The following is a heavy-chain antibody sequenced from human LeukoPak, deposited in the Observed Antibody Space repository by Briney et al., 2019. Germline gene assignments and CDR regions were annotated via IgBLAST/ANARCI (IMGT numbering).Heavy chain of an antibody. CDR2: MSYDGSNK. Sequence: PGGSLRLSCAASGFTFSTYGMHWVRQAPGKGLEWVALMSYDGSNKYYADSVKGRFTISRDNSKNTLYLQMNSLRAEDTAVYYCARDPAVCSGGSCYSRYYYYGMDVWGQGTTVTVSS. CDR3: ARDPAVCSGGSCYSRYYYYGMDV. J-gene: IGHJ6*02. V-gene: IGHV3-30*03. CDR1: GFTFSTYG. D-gene: IGHD2-15*01.